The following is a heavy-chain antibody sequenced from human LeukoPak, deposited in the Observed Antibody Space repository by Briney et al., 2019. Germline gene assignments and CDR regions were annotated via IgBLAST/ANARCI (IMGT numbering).Heavy chain of an antibody. J-gene: IGHJ4*02. CDR3: ARDGGSGYDLNY. CDR1: GVTLSNYN. D-gene: IGHD5-12*01. V-gene: IGHV3-21*06. Sequence: GGSLRLSCVVSGVTLSNYNMNWVRQAPGKGLEWVSYISSSSYYIYYADSAKGRFTISRDNAKNSLYLQMSGLRAEDTAVYYCARDGGSGYDLNYWGQGTLVTVSS. CDR2: ISSSSYYI.